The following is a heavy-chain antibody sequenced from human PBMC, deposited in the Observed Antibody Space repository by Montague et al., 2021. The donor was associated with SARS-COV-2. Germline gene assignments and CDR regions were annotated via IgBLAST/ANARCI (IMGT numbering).Heavy chain of an antibody. D-gene: IGHD3-9*01. CDR3: V. CDR2: INHSGST. Sequence: SETLSLTCTVSGGSISSYYWSWIRQPPGKGLQWIGEINHSGSTNYNPSLKSRVTISVDTAVYYCARGQNFDWLLSLYYGMDVWGQGTTVTVSS. V-gene: IGHV4-34*01. J-gene: IGHJ6*02. CDR1: GGSISSYY.